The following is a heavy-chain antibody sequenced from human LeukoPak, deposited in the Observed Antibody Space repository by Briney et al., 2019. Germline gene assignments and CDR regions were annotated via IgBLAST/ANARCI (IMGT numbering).Heavy chain of an antibody. CDR1: GASINKDY. J-gene: IGHJ3*01. V-gene: IGHV4-59*01. D-gene: IGHD2-8*02. Sequence: KTSETLSLTCTVSGASINKDYWAWIRQPPGKGLEWIGYVTHSDFNKANGDITNYNPSLESRVTTSPDTPRNQFSLKLTSMTAADTAIYYCVRASVDTGGAFDVWGQGTVVTVSS. CDR3: VRASVDTGGAFDV. CDR2: VTHSDFNKANGDIT.